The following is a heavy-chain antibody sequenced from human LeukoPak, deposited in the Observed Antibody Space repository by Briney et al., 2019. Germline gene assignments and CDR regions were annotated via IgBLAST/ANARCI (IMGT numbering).Heavy chain of an antibody. CDR3: ARGYSSGWPRIDY. Sequence: SSETLSLTCAVSGGSISSYYWSWIRQPPGKGLEWTGYIYYSGSTNYNPSLKSRVTISVDTSKNQFSLKLSSVTAADTAVYYCARGYSSGWPRIDYWGQGTLVTVSS. V-gene: IGHV4-59*01. D-gene: IGHD6-19*01. CDR1: GGSISSYY. J-gene: IGHJ4*02. CDR2: IYYSGST.